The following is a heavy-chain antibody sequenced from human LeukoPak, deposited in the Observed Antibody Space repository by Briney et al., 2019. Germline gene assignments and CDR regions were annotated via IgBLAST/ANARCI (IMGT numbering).Heavy chain of an antibody. J-gene: IGHJ4*02. V-gene: IGHV3-23*01. Sequence: GGSLRLSCAASGFTFSSYAMSWVRQAPGKGLEWVSAISGSGGSTYYADSVKGRFTTSRDNSKNTLYLQMNTLTGEDTAVYYCAKGFYHYFGSGSYTLDFWGQGTQVTVSS. D-gene: IGHD3-10*01. CDR3: AKGFYHYFGSGSYTLDF. CDR1: GFTFSSYA. CDR2: ISGSGGST.